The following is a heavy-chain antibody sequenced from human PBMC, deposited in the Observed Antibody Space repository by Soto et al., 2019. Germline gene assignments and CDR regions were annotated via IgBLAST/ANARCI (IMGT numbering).Heavy chain of an antibody. CDR2: IYWDNDR. CDR3: AHRVSYCGSWDGGWFDS. J-gene: IGHJ5*01. Sequence: QITLKESGPTLVEPTQTLTLTCSFSGFSLSNSGVGVGWFRQAPGKALECLGIIYWDNDRRYNPSLKDRLSSTKDTSKNQVVVAMTYMEPVDTGTYYCAHRVSYCGSWDGGWFDSWGQGTPVTVS. V-gene: IGHV2-5*02. CDR1: GFSLSNSGVG. D-gene: IGHD6-6*01.